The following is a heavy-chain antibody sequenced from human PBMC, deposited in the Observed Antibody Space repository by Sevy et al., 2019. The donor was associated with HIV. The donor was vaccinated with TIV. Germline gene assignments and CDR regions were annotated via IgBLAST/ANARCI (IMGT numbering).Heavy chain of an antibody. CDR1: GFTFSSYA. V-gene: IGHV3-23*01. D-gene: IGHD1-20*01. J-gene: IGHJ6*03. CDR2: ISGSGGST. CDR3: AKDGYKPSVGDENYYYYYMDV. Sequence: GGSLRLSCAASGFTFSSYAMSWVRQAPGKGLEWVSAISGSGGSTYYADSVKGRFTIPRDNSKNTPYLQMNSLRAEDTAVYYCAKDGYKPSVGDENYYYYYMDVWGKGTTVTVSS.